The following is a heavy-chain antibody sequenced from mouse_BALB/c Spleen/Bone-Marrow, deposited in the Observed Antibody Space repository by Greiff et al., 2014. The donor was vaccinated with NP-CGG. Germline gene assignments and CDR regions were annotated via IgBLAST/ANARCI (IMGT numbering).Heavy chain of an antibody. CDR3: TRGWRAMDY. J-gene: IGHJ4*01. Sequence: LQQPGSELVRPGASVKLSCKASGYTFTSYWMSWMKQRPGQGLEWIGNIYPGSGSSNYDEKFKSKATLTVDTSSSTAYMQLSSLTSEDSAVYYCTRGWRAMDYWGQGTSVTVSS. CDR2: IYPGSGSS. CDR1: GYTFTSYW. V-gene: IGHV1S22*01. D-gene: IGHD2-3*01.